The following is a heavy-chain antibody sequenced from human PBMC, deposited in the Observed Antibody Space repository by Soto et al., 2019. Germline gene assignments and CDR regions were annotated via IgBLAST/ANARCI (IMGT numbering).Heavy chain of an antibody. CDR3: ARDKPNSAGYSMDV. CDR2: INAGNGDT. CDR1: GYIFTTYI. J-gene: IGHJ6*03. Sequence: QVQLVQSGAEVKKPGASVKISCEASGYIFTTYIVHWVRQSPGQRLEWMGWINAGNGDTRYSQNFQGRVTFSRDTSASTAYMDLSSLSSEDSAVYYCARDKPNSAGYSMDVWGKGTTVTVSS. V-gene: IGHV1-3*01. D-gene: IGHD2-15*01.